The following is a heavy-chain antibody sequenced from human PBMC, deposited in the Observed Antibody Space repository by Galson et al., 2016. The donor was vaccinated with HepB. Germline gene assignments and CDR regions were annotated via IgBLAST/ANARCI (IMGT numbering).Heavy chain of an antibody. CDR1: GFTFSNYG. V-gene: IGHV3-30*03. D-gene: IGHD3-16*02. CDR3: WGGYDYVWGSYRPFDY. J-gene: IGHJ4*02. CDR2: ISYDGSNK. Sequence: SLRLSCAASGFTFSNYGMHWVRQAPGKGLEWVAVISYDGSNKYYADSVKGRFTISRDNSKNTLYLQMNSLRAEDTAVYYCWGGYDYVWGSYRPFDYWGQGTLVTVSS.